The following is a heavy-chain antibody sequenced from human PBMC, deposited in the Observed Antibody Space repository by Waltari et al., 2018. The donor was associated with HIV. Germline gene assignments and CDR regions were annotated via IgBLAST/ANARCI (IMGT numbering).Heavy chain of an antibody. D-gene: IGHD3-16*02. Sequence: QVQLVQSGAEVKKPGASVKVSCKASGYTFTSYYMHWVRQAPGQGLWWMGIINPSGDSRKYEQKFRGRVPMTRDTSTSTVYTELSSLRSEDTAVYYCARDEGGNIVPWGQGTLVTVSS. J-gene: IGHJ5*02. CDR2: INPSGDSR. CDR1: GYTFTSYY. V-gene: IGHV1-46*01. CDR3: ARDEGGNIVP.